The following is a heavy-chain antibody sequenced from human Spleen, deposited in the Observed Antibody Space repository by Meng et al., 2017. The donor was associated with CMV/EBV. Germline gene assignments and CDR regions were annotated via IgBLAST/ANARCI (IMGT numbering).Heavy chain of an antibody. V-gene: IGHV4-39*07. CDR1: GGSISSSSYY. CDR3: ARDPKATIKGGAFDI. Sequence: SETLSLTCTVSGGSISSSSYYWGWIRQPPGKGLEWIGSIYYSGSTYYNPSLKSRVTISVDTSKNQFSLKLSSVTAADTAVYYCARDPKATIKGGAFDIWGQGTMVTVSS. J-gene: IGHJ3*02. D-gene: IGHD5-12*01. CDR2: IYYSGST.